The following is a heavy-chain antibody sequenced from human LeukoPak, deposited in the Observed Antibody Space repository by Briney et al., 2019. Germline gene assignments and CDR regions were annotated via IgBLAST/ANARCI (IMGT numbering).Heavy chain of an antibody. CDR2: IIPILGIA. V-gene: IGHV1-69*04. Sequence: SVKVSCKASGGTFSSYAISWVRQAPGQGLEWMGRIIPILGIANYAQKFQGRVTITADKSTSTAYMELSSLRSEDTAVYYCARDNRAFGVVMVDAFDIWGQGTMVTVSS. CDR1: GGTFSSYA. CDR3: ARDNRAFGVVMVDAFDI. D-gene: IGHD3-3*01. J-gene: IGHJ3*02.